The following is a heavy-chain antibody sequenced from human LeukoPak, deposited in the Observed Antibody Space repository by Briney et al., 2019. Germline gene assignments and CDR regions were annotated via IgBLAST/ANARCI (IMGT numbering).Heavy chain of an antibody. CDR2: IYYNGNT. CDR1: GASINGRY. CDR3: ARYDLSDHGISGLYYGVYFDY. V-gene: IGHV4-59*08. D-gene: IGHD4/OR15-4a*01. Sequence: SETLSLTCAVSGASINGRYWSWIRQSPGKGLEWIAYIYYNGNTNYNPSPRSRVSISLDMSKNQFSLNLTSVTAADTAIYYCARYDLSDHGISGLYYGVYFDYWGPGILVSVSS. J-gene: IGHJ4*02.